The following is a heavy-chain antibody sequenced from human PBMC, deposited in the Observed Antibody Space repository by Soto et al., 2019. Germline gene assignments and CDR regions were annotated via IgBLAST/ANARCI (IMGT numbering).Heavy chain of an antibody. CDR2: IYYSGST. D-gene: IGHD3-3*02. CDR1: GGSISSSSYY. J-gene: IGHJ5*02. CDR3: ASPKIAFYNWFDP. Sequence: SETLSLTCTASGGSISSSSYYWGWIRQPPGKGLEWIGSIYYSGSTYYNPSLKSRVTISVDTSKNQFSLKLSSVTAADTAVYYCASPKIAFYNWFDPWGQGTLVTVSS. V-gene: IGHV4-39*01.